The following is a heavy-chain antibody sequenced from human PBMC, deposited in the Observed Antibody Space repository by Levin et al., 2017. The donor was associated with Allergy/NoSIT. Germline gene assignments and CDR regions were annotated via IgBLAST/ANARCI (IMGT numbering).Heavy chain of an antibody. V-gene: IGHV3-30*04. CDR1: GFTFSTYA. J-gene: IGHJ4*02. CDR3: ASPDKAMTLRYYFDY. CDR2: ISYDGGNK. D-gene: IGHD5-18*01. Sequence: GESLKISCAASGFTFSTYAVHWVRQAPGKGLEWVALISYDGGNKYYADSVKGRFTISRDNSKNTLYLQMNSLRAEDTAVYYCASPDKAMTLRYYFDYWGQGILVTVSS.